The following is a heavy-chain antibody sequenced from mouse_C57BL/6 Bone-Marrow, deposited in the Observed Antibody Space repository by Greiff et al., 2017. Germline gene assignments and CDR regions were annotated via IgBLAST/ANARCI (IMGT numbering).Heavy chain of an antibody. J-gene: IGHJ3*01. CDR1: GYTFTSYG. D-gene: IGHD1-1*01. V-gene: IGHV1-81*01. Sequence: VKLVESGAELARPGASVKLSCKASGYTFTSYGISWVKQRTGQGLEWIGEFYPRSGNTYYNEKFKGKATLTADKSSSTAYMELRSLTSEDSAVYFCASDYGSSYPAWFAYWGQGTLVTVSA. CDR3: ASDYGSSYPAWFAY. CDR2: FYPRSGNT.